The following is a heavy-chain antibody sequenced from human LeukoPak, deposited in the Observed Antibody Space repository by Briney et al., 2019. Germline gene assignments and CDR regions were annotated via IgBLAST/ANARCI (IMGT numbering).Heavy chain of an antibody. J-gene: IGHJ4*02. CDR1: GFTFSSYA. Sequence: PGRSLRLSCAASGFTFSSYAIHWVRQAPGRGLEWVAVISYGGSNSPYADSVKGRFTISRDNSKNTLYLQMNSLRAEDTAVYYCARESVAGVVLLDYWGQGTLVTVSS. D-gene: IGHD6-19*01. V-gene: IGHV3-30*04. CDR3: ARESVAGVVLLDY. CDR2: ISYGGSNS.